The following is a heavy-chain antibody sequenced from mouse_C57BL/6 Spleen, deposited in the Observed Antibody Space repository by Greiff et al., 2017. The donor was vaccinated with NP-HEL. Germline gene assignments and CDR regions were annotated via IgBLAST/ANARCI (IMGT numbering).Heavy chain of an antibody. Sequence: VKLMESGAELARPGASVKMSCKASGYTFTSYTMHWVKQRPGQGLEWIGYISPSSGYTKYNQKFKDKATLTADKSSSTAYMQLSSLTSEDSAVYYCARAAYDYEGYFDVWGTGTTVTVSS. CDR3: ARAAYDYEGYFDV. V-gene: IGHV1-4*01. CDR1: GYTFTSYT. D-gene: IGHD2-4*01. J-gene: IGHJ1*03. CDR2: ISPSSGYT.